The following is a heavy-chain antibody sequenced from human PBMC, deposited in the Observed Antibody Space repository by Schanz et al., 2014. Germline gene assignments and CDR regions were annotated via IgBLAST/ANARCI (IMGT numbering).Heavy chain of an antibody. Sequence: EVQLVESGGGLVQPGGSRRLSCEASGFTFSSYGMHWVRQAPGKGLEWVANINQDGSEKYYVDSVKGRFTISRDNGKKSLYLQMNSLRAEDTAVYFCARDLLVSHYDFWSGNDYWGQGTLVTVSS. V-gene: IGHV3-7*01. J-gene: IGHJ4*02. CDR3: ARDLLVSHYDFWSGNDY. D-gene: IGHD3-3*01. CDR2: INQDGSEK. CDR1: GFTFSSYG.